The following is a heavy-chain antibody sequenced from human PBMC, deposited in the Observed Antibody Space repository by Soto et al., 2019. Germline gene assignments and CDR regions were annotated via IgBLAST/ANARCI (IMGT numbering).Heavy chain of an antibody. J-gene: IGHJ4*02. CDR1: GGSISRYY. CDR3: ARDPGSWYFDS. D-gene: IGHD3-10*01. CDR2: VYYSGST. Sequence: ASVTLSVTCSVAGGSISRYYWSWIRQPPGKGLELIGYVYYSGSTNYNPSLRSRVNISVDTSKNQLSLKMSSVTAADTAVYYCARDPGSWYFDSWGQGILVTVSS. V-gene: IGHV4-59*01.